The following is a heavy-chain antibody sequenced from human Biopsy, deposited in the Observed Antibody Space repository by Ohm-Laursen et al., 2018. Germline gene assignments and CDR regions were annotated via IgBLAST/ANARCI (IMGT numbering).Heavy chain of an antibody. CDR2: INQAGTT. J-gene: IGHJ4*02. Sequence: SETLSLTCAVFGKTFSDYQWSRIRQPPGKGLEWIGQINQAGTTNYNPSLKGRVSISADASKYEFSLRLTSVTAADTAVYLCGNEVHGRDYWGLGAQVTVSS. CDR3: GNEVHGRDY. CDR1: GKTFSDYQ. V-gene: IGHV4-34*08. D-gene: IGHD2-15*01.